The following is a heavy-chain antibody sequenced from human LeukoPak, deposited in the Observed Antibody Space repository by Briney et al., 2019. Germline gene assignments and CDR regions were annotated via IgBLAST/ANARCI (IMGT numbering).Heavy chain of an antibody. D-gene: IGHD3-3*01. V-gene: IGHV3-21*01. CDR3: ASTNEYYDFSFDP. CDR1: GFTFSSYS. CDR2: ISSSSSYI. Sequence: RGSLRLSCAASGFTFSSYSMNWVRQAPGKGLEWVSSISSSSSYIYYADSVKGRFTISRDNAKNSLYLQMNSLRAEDTAVYYCASTNEYYDFSFDPWGQGTLVTVSS. J-gene: IGHJ5*02.